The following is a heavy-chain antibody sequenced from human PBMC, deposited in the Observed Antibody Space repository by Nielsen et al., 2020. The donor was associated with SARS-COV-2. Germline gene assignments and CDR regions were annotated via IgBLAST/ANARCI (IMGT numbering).Heavy chain of an antibody. CDR3: AKMVGRDDAFDI. V-gene: IGHV3-7*03. Sequence: GGSLRLSCAASGFTFSSYWMSWVRQAPGKGLEWVANIKQDGSEKYYVDSVKGRFTISRDNAKNSLYLQMNSLRAEDTALYYCAKMVGRDDAFDIWGQGTMVTVSS. D-gene: IGHD2-8*01. CDR1: GFTFSSYW. J-gene: IGHJ3*02. CDR2: IKQDGSEK.